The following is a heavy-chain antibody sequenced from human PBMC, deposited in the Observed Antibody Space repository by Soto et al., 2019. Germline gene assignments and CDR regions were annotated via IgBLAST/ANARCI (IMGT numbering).Heavy chain of an antibody. CDR3: ARWGYDFWSGYYGLAPYYYYGMDV. CDR2: ISSSSSYI. V-gene: IGHV3-21*01. CDR1: GFTFSSYS. J-gene: IGHJ6*02. D-gene: IGHD3-3*01. Sequence: EVQLVESGGGLVKPGGSLRLSCAASGFTFSSYSMNWVRQAPGKGLEWVSSISSSSSYIYYADSVKGRFTISRDNAKNSLYLQMNSLRAEDTAVYYCARWGYDFWSGYYGLAPYYYYGMDVWGQGTTVTVSS.